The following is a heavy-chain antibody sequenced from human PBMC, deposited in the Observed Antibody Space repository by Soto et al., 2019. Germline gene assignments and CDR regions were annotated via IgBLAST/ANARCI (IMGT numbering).Heavy chain of an antibody. CDR1: GGSISSSSYY. Sequence: QLQLQESGPGLVKPSETLSLTCTVSGGSISSSSYYWGWIRQPPGKGLEWIGSIYYSGSTYYNPSLKSRVTISVDTSKNQFSLKLSSVTAADTAVYYCARLMIVVPDADYWGQGTLVTVSS. J-gene: IGHJ4*02. CDR3: ARLMIVVPDADY. CDR2: IYYSGST. V-gene: IGHV4-39*01. D-gene: IGHD3-22*01.